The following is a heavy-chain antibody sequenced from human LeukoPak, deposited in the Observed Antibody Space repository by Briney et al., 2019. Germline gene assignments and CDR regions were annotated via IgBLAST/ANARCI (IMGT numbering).Heavy chain of an antibody. Sequence: GGSLRLSCAASGFTFTTYAMSWVRQAPGKGLEWVSSIDSSGGYMFYADSVKSRFIISRDNAKDSLYLQMNSLRVEDTAVYYCLRGDRRDYWGQGTLVTVSS. CDR2: IDSSGGYM. V-gene: IGHV3-21*06. J-gene: IGHJ4*02. CDR3: LRGDRRDY. CDR1: GFTFTTYA.